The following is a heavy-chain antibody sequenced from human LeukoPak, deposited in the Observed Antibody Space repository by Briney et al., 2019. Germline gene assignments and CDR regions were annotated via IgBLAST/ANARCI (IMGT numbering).Heavy chain of an antibody. CDR1: GFSLTTRGVG. CDR2: IYWDDDK. J-gene: IGHJ3*02. D-gene: IGHD3-22*01. CDR3: ARLAYYDNSGSSRPFDI. V-gene: IGHV2-5*02. Sequence: SGPTLVNPTQTLTLTSAFSGFSLTTRGVGVGWIRQPPGKALEWLALIYWDDDKRYSPSLKSRLTITKDTSKKQVVLTVTNLDPVDTATYYCARLAYYDNSGSSRPFDIWGQGTRVTVSS.